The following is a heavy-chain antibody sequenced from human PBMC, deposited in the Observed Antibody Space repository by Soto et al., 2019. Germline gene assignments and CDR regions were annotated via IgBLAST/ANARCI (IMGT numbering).Heavy chain of an antibody. CDR2: ISGSDRTT. CDR1: GFTFSIYA. Sequence: HRGSLRLSCAASGFTFSIYAMSWVRQAPGKGLEWVSGISGSDRTTYYADSVKGRFTISRDNSKNTLYLQMNSLRAEDTAVYYCAKWAFLWYFDLWGRGTLVTVSS. D-gene: IGHD2-21*01. CDR3: AKWAFLWYFDL. J-gene: IGHJ2*01. V-gene: IGHV3-23*01.